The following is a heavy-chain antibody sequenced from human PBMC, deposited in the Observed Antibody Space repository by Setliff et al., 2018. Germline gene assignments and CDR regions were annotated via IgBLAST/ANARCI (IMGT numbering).Heavy chain of an antibody. Sequence: SETLSLTCNVSGGSISTYHWSWIRQPPGKRLEWIGYIYNSGTTNYNPSLKSRVTISVDTSKKQLSLKLSSVTAADAAVYYCARSLDCTGGSCYPNDAFDIWGQGTMVTVSS. D-gene: IGHD2-15*01. CDR1: GGSISTYH. CDR2: IYNSGTT. J-gene: IGHJ3*02. V-gene: IGHV4-59*01. CDR3: ARSLDCTGGSCYPNDAFDI.